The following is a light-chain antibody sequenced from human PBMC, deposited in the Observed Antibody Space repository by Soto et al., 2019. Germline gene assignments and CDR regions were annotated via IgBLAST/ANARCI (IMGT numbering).Light chain of an antibody. J-gene: IGKJ5*01. CDR2: DAS. CDR3: QQYNSWPPIT. CDR1: ESVSRN. Sequence: ELVMTQSPATLSVSPGERATLSCRASESVSRNLAWYQQKPGQAPRLLIYDASTRATGIPDRFSGGGSGTGFTLTISSLQSEDFVVYYCQQYNSWPPITFGQGTRLEIK. V-gene: IGKV3-15*01.